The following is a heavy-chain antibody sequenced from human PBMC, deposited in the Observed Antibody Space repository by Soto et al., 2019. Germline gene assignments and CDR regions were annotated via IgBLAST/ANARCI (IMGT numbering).Heavy chain of an antibody. D-gene: IGHD1-26*01. CDR1: GFTFDDYA. J-gene: IGHJ3*02. CDR3: AKDMGSGSYEGGAFDI. Sequence: GGSLRLSCAASGFTFDDYAMHWVRQAPGKGLEWVSGISWNSGSIGYADSVKGRFTISRDNAKNSLYLQMNSLRAEDTALYYCAKDMGSGSYEGGAFDIWGQGTMVTVSS. CDR2: ISWNSGSI. V-gene: IGHV3-9*01.